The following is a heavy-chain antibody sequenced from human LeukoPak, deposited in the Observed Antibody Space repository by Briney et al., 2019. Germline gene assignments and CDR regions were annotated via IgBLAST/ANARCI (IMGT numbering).Heavy chain of an antibody. D-gene: IGHD1-26*01. Sequence: GESLKISCKGSGYSFTSYWIGWVRQMPGKGLEWMGIIYPGDSDTRYSPSFQGQVTISADKSISTAYLQWSSLKASDTVMYYCARPRYTGSYRGPGAFDIWGQGTMVTVSS. CDR2: IYPGDSDT. V-gene: IGHV5-51*01. CDR3: ARPRYTGSYRGPGAFDI. CDR1: GYSFTSYW. J-gene: IGHJ3*02.